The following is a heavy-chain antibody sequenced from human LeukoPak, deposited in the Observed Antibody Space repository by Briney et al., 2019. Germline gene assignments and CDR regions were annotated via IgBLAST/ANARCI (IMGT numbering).Heavy chain of an antibody. CDR2: IYYSGST. Sequence: SETLSLTCTVSGGSISSGSYYWGWIRQPPGKGLEWIGSIYYSGSTYYNPSLKSRVTISVDTSKNQFSLKLSSVTAADTAVYYCARQGIFCSGGSCYSSWFDPWGQGTLVTVSS. V-gene: IGHV4-39*01. D-gene: IGHD2-15*01. CDR3: ARQGIFCSGGSCYSSWFDP. CDR1: GGSISSGSYY. J-gene: IGHJ5*02.